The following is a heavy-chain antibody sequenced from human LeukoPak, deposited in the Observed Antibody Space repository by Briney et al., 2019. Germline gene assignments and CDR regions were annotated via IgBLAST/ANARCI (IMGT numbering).Heavy chain of an antibody. D-gene: IGHD3-10*01. V-gene: IGHV1-2*02. CDR2: INPNSGGT. J-gene: IGHJ6*02. CDR3: ARDRVLLWFGEGAYGMDV. Sequence: GASVKVSCKASGYTFTGYYMHWVRQAPGQGLEWMGWINPNSGGTNYAQKFQGRVTMTRDTSISTAYMELSRLRSDDTAVYCCARDRVLLWFGEGAYGMDVWGQGTTVTVSS. CDR1: GYTFTGYY.